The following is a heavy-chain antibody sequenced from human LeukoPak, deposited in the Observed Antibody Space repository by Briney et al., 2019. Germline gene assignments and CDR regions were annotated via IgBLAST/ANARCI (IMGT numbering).Heavy chain of an antibody. J-gene: IGHJ4*02. D-gene: IGHD3-3*01. V-gene: IGHV4-30-4*01. Sequence: SGTLSLTCTVSGGSISSGDYYWSWIRQPPGKGLEWIGYIYYSGSTYYNPSLKSRVTISVDTSKNQFSLKLSSVTAADTAVYYCARGRAGRITIFGVVIIPPDYWGQGTLVTVSS. CDR1: GGSISSGDYY. CDR2: IYYSGST. CDR3: ARGRAGRITIFGVVIIPPDY.